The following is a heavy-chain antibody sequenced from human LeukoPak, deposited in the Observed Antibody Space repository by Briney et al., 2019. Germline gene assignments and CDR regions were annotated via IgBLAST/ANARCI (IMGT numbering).Heavy chain of an antibody. J-gene: IGHJ4*02. V-gene: IGHV2-5*02. CDR3: THFYDSSGYYSYYSDY. CDR2: IYWDDDK. D-gene: IGHD3-22*01. Sequence: SGPPLVKPTQTLTLTCTFSGFSISTRGVGVGWIRQPPGKALEWLGFIYWDDDKRYSPSLKNRVNITKDTSKNQVVLTVTNMDPVDTAIYYCTHFYDSSGYYSYYSDYWGQGTLVTVSP. CDR1: GFSISTRGVG.